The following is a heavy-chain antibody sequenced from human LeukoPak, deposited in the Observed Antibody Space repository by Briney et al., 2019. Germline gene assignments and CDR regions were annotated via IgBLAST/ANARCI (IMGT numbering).Heavy chain of an antibody. CDR3: ARRDNTGFDS. CDR1: GYTFTIND. CDR2: MNPNSGNT. V-gene: IGHV1-8*01. Sequence: GASVKVSCKSSGYTFTINDLNWVRQASGQGLEWMGWMNPNSGNTGYAQKFQGRLTMTRNNSISTAYMELSSLRPEDTALYYCARRDNTGFDSWGQGTLVTVSS. D-gene: IGHD2-15*01. J-gene: IGHJ4*02.